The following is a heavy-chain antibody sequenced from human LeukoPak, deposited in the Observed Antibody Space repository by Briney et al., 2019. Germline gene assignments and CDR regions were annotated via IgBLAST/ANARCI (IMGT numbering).Heavy chain of an antibody. V-gene: IGHV4-39*07. CDR1: GGSISSNNYY. CDR3: ARDRRIGRGAARSTGAFDI. Sequence: SETLSLTCTVSGGSISSNNYYWGWIRQPPGKGLEWIGSIYYGGYTYYNPSLKSRVTISVDTSKNQFSLKLSSVTAADTAVYYCARDRRIGRGAARSTGAFDIWGQGTMVTVSS. CDR2: IYYGGYT. D-gene: IGHD6-6*01. J-gene: IGHJ3*02.